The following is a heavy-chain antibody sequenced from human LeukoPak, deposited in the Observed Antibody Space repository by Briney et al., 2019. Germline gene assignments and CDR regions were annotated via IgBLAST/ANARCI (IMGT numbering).Heavy chain of an antibody. J-gene: IGHJ5*02. V-gene: IGHV3-48*03. Sequence: GGSLRLSCTVSGFTLSSYEMSWIRQAPGKGLEWVSSVDYSADTTHYADSVMGRFTISRDNAKNSLYLQMNSLRAEDTAVYYCARSHYYDSSGVFDPWGQGTLVTVSS. CDR2: VDYSADTT. CDR1: GFTLSSYE. D-gene: IGHD3-22*01. CDR3: ARSHYYDSSGVFDP.